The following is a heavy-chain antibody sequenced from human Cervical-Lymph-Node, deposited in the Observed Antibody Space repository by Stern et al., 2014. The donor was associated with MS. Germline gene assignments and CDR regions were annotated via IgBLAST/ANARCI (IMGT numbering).Heavy chain of an antibody. J-gene: IGHJ4*02. V-gene: IGHV3-30*18. CDR2: ISYDGGHT. CDR1: GFTFSDFG. Sequence: VQLVESAGGVVHPGRSLRLSCEASGFTFSDFGMYWVRQAPGKGPEWVAVISYDGGHTDYADSVKGRFTISRDNSKNTLYVQMNSLRADDTAVYYCAKDPQRGVVPAAIHYWGQGTLVTVSS. CDR3: AKDPQRGVVPAAIHY. D-gene: IGHD2-2*02.